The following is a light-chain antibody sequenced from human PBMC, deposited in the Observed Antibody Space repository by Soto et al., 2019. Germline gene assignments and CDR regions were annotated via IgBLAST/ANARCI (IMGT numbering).Light chain of an antibody. CDR2: DAS. CDR1: QSVDKY. J-gene: IGKJ4*01. CDR3: QQRTNWPLT. V-gene: IGKV3-11*01. Sequence: EIVLTQSPATLSFSPGERATLSCRASQSVDKYLVWYQQKPRQAPRLLIYDASSRATGIPATFSGSGSGTDFTLTITSLEPEDFAVYYCQQRTNWPLTFGGGTKLEIK.